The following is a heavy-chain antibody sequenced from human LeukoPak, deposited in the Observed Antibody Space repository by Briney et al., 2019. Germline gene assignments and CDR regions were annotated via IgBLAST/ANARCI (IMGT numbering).Heavy chain of an antibody. J-gene: IGHJ4*02. V-gene: IGHV3-7*01. CDR2: IKRDGSEK. CDR1: GFTFSTYW. CDR3: ARDSSGNLDY. D-gene: IGHD1-26*01. Sequence: GALRLSCAASGFTFSTYWMAWVRQAPGKGPEWVANIKRDGSEKYYVESVKGRFTISRDNAKNPLFLQMNSLTAEDTSIYYCARDSSGNLDYWGQGALVTVSS.